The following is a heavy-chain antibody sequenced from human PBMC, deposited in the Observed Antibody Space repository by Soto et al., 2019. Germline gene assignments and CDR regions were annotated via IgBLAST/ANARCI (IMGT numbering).Heavy chain of an antibody. Sequence: EVHLLESGGGLVQPGGSLRLSCAASGFTFSNYAMGWVRQAPGKGLEWVSTISYNGRNTFSADSVRGRFTISRDDSRNTMYLQMNSLRADDTAVYYCASEPYYVFNDWGQGTLVTVSS. V-gene: IGHV3-23*01. CDR3: ASEPYYVFND. CDR2: ISYNGRNT. CDR1: GFTFSNYA. J-gene: IGHJ4*02. D-gene: IGHD1-26*01.